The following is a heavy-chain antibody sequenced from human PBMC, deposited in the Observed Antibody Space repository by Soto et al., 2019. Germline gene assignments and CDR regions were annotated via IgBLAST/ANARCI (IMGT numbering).Heavy chain of an antibody. D-gene: IGHD1-26*01. CDR2: ITGSGDTT. V-gene: IGHV3-23*01. CDR1: GFTFSSYA. Sequence: GESLKISCAASGFTFSSYALNWVRQAPGKGLQWVLGITGSGDTTYYADSVKGRFTISRDNSKNTLYLQMNSLRVEDTAVYYCAKDRPVGATPYYFDYWGQGTLVTVSS. J-gene: IGHJ4*02. CDR3: AKDRPVGATPYYFDY.